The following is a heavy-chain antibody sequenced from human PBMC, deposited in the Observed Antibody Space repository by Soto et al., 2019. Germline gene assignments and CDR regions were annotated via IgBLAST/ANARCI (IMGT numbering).Heavy chain of an antibody. V-gene: IGHV3-66*01. Sequence: EVQLVESGGGLVQPGGSLRLSCAASGFTVSTNYIHWVRQAPGKGLEWVSVIHTGGSTFYADSVKGRFTISRDNSKNTVNLQMNNLRVEDTAVYYCARGLWDLDFFDYWGQGTLVTVSS. D-gene: IGHD1-26*01. CDR1: GFTVSTNY. CDR3: ARGLWDLDFFDY. CDR2: IHTGGST. J-gene: IGHJ4*02.